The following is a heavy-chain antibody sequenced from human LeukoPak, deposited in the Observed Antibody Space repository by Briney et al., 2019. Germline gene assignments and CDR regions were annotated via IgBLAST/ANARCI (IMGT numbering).Heavy chain of an antibody. D-gene: IGHD2-2*01. CDR2: IYHSGST. Sequence: SETLSLTCAVSGYSISCAYYWGWIRQPPGKGLEWIGSIYHSGSTHYNPSLKSRVTISVDTSKNQFSLKLSSVTAADTAVYYCARNGTSGYFDYWGQGTLVTVSS. CDR1: GYSISCAYY. CDR3: ARNGTSGYFDY. J-gene: IGHJ4*02. V-gene: IGHV4-38-2*01.